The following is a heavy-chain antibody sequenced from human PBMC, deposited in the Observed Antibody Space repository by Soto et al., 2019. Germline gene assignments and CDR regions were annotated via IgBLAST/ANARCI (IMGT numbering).Heavy chain of an antibody. J-gene: IGHJ4*02. CDR3: AKDRQFRSYYESAGHYND. CDR1: GFTFRNQD. D-gene: IGHD3-22*01. Sequence: EVQLLGSGGGLVQPGGSLRLTCVGSGFTFRNQDMRWVRQAPGKGLEWVSGISGRGGVTYYADSVKGRFTISRDNSKNTLYLQMNNLRANDTAVYYCAKDRQFRSYYESAGHYNDWGQGTLLTVSS. V-gene: IGHV3-23*01. CDR2: ISGRGGVT.